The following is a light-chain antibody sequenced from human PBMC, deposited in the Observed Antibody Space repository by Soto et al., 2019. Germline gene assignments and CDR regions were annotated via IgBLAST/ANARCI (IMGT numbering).Light chain of an antibody. CDR1: ESVHRN. CDR2: YAS. V-gene: IGKV3-15*01. Sequence: EMVMTQSPATLSVSPGERVTLSCRASESVHRNLAWYQQKPCQGPSLLIYYASTRATGVPDRFTGSGSGTEFTLTISSLQSEDSGVYHCQHYNNWPPTFGHGTKVEIK. J-gene: IGKJ3*01. CDR3: QHYNNWPPT.